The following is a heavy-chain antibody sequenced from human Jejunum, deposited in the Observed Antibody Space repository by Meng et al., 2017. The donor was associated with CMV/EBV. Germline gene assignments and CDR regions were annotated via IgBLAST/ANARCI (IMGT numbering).Heavy chain of an antibody. CDR3: ARDLTNKWFYY. V-gene: IGHV4-39*07. Sequence: MHLQESGPGLVKPAETLSLSCTASGDPISSGSPSWAWFRQPPGKRLEWIGSMYFSGIADYNPSLKSRVTISLHATQKQFSLRLTSVTAADSAVYFCARDLTNKWFYYWGQGTLVTVSS. D-gene: IGHD1-26*01. J-gene: IGHJ4*02. CDR2: MYFSGIA. CDR1: GDPISSGSPS.